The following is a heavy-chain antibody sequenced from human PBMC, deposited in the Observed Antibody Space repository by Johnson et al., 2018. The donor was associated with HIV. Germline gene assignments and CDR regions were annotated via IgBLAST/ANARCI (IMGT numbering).Heavy chain of an antibody. CDR3: ARDRRGHLSWSSDAFDI. D-gene: IGHD6-13*01. CDR1: GFTFSDYA. CDR2: ISYDGSNK. Sequence: QVLLVESGGGVVQPGRSLRLSCAASGFTFSDYAMHWVRQAPGKGLEWVAVISYDGSNKYYADSVKGRFTISRDNSKNTLYLQMNSLRAEDTAVYYCARDRRGHLSWSSDAFDIWGQGT. V-gene: IGHV3-30*04. J-gene: IGHJ3*02.